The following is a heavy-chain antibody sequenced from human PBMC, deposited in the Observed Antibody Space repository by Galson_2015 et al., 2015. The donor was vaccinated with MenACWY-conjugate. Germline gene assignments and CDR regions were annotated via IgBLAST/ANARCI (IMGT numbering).Heavy chain of an antibody. V-gene: IGHV4-59*01. CDR1: GGSISTYY. D-gene: IGHD3-3*01. Sequence: SETLSLTCPVSGGSISTYYWSWLRQPPGKGLEWIGYIYNSGSTNYNPSLKSRVTISVDTSKNQFSLKLISVTPADTAVYYCARTDTYYDLGSEYWGQGTLVTVSS. CDR2: IYNSGST. J-gene: IGHJ4*02. CDR3: ARTDTYYDLGSEY.